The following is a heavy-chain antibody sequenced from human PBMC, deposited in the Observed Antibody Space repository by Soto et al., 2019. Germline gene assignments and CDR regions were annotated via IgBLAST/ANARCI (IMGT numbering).Heavy chain of an antibody. D-gene: IGHD3-10*01. CDR3: ERCNYGSGSYYNVDWFDP. CDR2: IYYRGST. Sequence: PSETLSLPCTVSGGSISSGGYYWSWIRQPPGKGLEWIGYIYYRGSTNYNPSLKSRVTISGDTSKNQFSLKLSSVTAADTAVYFCERCNYGSGSYYNVDWFDPWGQGTLVTVSS. CDR1: GGSISSGGYY. J-gene: IGHJ5*02. V-gene: IGHV4-61*08.